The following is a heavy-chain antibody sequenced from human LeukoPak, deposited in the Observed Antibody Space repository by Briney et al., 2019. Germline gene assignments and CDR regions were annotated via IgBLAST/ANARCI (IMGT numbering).Heavy chain of an antibody. CDR3: ARYCSGGSCYSYFDY. Sequence: VASVKVSCKASGSTFTSYYMHWVRQAPGQGLEWMGIINPSGDSTNYAQKFKGRVTMTRDTSTSTVYMELSSLRSEDTAVYYCARYCSGGSCYSYFDYWGQGTLVTVSS. CDR2: INPSGDST. CDR1: GSTFTSYY. J-gene: IGHJ4*02. D-gene: IGHD2-15*01. V-gene: IGHV1-46*01.